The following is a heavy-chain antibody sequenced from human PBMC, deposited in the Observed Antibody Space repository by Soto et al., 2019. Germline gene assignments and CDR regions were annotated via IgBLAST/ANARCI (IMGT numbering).Heavy chain of an antibody. CDR2: IKQDGSEE. V-gene: IGHV3-7*01. D-gene: IGHD6-13*01. Sequence: EVQLVESGGGLVQPGGSLRLSCVDSGFTFSSYWMSWVRQAPVKGLEWVGNIKQDGSEENYVDSLKGRFTISRDNAKNSMYLQMNSLRAEDTAVYYCGRIAATGRGWDVWGQGTTVVVSS. CDR3: GRIAATGRGWDV. J-gene: IGHJ6*02. CDR1: GFTFSSYW.